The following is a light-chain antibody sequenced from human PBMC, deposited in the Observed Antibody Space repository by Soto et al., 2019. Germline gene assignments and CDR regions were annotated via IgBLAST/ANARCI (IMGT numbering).Light chain of an antibody. CDR3: CSYAGSSWV. J-gene: IGLJ2*01. CDR1: SSDVGGYNY. CDR2: DVS. Sequence: ALTQPRSVSGSPGQSVTISCTGTSSDVGGYNYVSWYQQHPGKAPKLMIYDVSKRPSGVPDRFSGSKSGNTASLTISGLQAEDEADYYCCSYAGSSWVFGGGTKLTVL. V-gene: IGLV2-11*01.